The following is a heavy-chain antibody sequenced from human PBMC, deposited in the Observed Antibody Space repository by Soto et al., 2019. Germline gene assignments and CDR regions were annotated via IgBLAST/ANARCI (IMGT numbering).Heavy chain of an antibody. D-gene: IGHD3-22*01. CDR2: IWYDGSNK. CDR1: GFTFSSYG. CDR3: ARALPDTMIVVEAYYGMDV. J-gene: IGHJ6*02. V-gene: IGHV3-33*01. Sequence: GGSLRLSCAASGFTFSSYGMHWVRQAPGKGLEWVAVIWYDGSNKYYADSVKGRFTITRDNSKNTLYLQMNSLRAEDTAVYYCARALPDTMIVVEAYYGMDVWGQGTTVTVSS.